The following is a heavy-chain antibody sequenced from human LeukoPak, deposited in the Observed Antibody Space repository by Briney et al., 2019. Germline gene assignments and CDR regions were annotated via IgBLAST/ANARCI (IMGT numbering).Heavy chain of an antibody. CDR3: AREGVVPAVNAFDI. Sequence: ASVKVSCKASGYTFTSYDINWVRQATGQGLEWMGIINPSGGGTSYAQKFQGRVTMTRDTSTSTVYMELSSLRSEDTAVYYCAREGVVPAVNAFDIWGQGTMVTVSS. CDR2: INPSGGGT. CDR1: GYTFTSYD. D-gene: IGHD2-2*01. V-gene: IGHV1-46*01. J-gene: IGHJ3*02.